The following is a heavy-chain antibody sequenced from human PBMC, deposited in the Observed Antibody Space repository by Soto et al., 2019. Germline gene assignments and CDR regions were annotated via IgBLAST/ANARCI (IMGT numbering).Heavy chain of an antibody. V-gene: IGHV1-69-2*01. CDR2: AYPEDAET. CDR1: GYTLSDFY. J-gene: IGHJ5*02. D-gene: IGHD3-10*01. CDR3: ATACRARLGGFDP. Sequence: ASVKVSCKVSGYTLSDFYMHWVKQATGKAPEWMALAYPEDAETIYAEKFQGRVAIIADTSTDTAYMELSSLRSDDTAVYYCATACRARLGGFDPWGQGTQVTVS.